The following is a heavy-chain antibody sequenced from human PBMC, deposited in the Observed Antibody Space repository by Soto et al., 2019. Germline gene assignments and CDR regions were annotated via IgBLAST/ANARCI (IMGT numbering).Heavy chain of an antibody. D-gene: IGHD3-9*01. CDR3: VSTFVMYYDILTGYYDAFDI. CDR2: IYYSGST. CDR1: GSSISSSSYY. V-gene: IGHV4-39*01. Sequence: SETLSLTCTVSGSSISSSSYYWGWIRQPPEKRMEWNGSIYYSGSTYYKPSLKSRVNISVDTSKNQFSLKLSSVTAADTAVYYCVSTFVMYYDILTGYYDAFDIWGQGTMVTVS. J-gene: IGHJ3*02.